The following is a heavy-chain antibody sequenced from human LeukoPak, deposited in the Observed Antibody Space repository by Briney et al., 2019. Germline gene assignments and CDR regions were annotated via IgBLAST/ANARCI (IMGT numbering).Heavy chain of an antibody. D-gene: IGHD4-23*01. CDR2: ISSSGSTI. CDR3: ARDTTVVTPDAFDI. V-gene: IGHV3-48*03. Sequence: GGSLRLSCAASGFTFSSYEMNWVRQAPGKGLEWVSYISSSGSTIYYADSVKGRFTISRDNAKNSLYLQMNSLRAEDTAVYYCARDTTVVTPDAFDIWGQGTMVTVSS. CDR1: GFTFSSYE. J-gene: IGHJ3*02.